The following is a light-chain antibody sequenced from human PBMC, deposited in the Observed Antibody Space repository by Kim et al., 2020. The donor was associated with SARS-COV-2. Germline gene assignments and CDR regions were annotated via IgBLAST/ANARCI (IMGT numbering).Light chain of an antibody. Sequence: DIQMTQSPSSLSASVGDRVTITCRASQTISSYLNWYQQKPGNAPKVLIYAATSLQSGVPSRFSARGTGTDFTLTISSLQAEDVATYYCQQTYITPLTFDGGTKVDIK. CDR1: QTISSY. CDR2: AAT. V-gene: IGKV1-39*01. CDR3: QQTYITPLT. J-gene: IGKJ4*01.